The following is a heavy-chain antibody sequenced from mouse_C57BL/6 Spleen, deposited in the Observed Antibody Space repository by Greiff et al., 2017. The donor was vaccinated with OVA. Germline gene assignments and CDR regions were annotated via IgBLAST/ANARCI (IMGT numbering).Heavy chain of an antibody. Sequence: QVQLQQSGPELVRPGASVKISCKAPGYTFTSHWVQWVRQRPGQGLEWIGEIFPGSGSTYYNEKFKGKATLTVDTSSSTAYMQLSSLTSEDSAVYFCARGGDYDYDFDYWGQGTTLTVSS. CDR3: ARGGDYDYDFDY. D-gene: IGHD2-4*01. V-gene: IGHV1-56*01. CDR1: GYTFTSHW. CDR2: IFPGSGST. J-gene: IGHJ2*01.